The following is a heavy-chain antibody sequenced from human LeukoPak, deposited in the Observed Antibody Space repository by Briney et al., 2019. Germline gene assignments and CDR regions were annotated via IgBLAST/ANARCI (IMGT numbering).Heavy chain of an antibody. CDR1: GFTFSSYA. CDR3: AKVVGIAGDY. V-gene: IGHV3-30-3*01. Sequence: GGSLRLSCAASGFTFSSYAMHWVRQAPGKGLEWVAVISYDGSNKYYADSVKGRFTISRDNSKNTLYLQMNSLRAEDTAVYYCAKVVGIAGDYWGQGTLVTVSS. J-gene: IGHJ4*02. D-gene: IGHD6-13*01. CDR2: ISYDGSNK.